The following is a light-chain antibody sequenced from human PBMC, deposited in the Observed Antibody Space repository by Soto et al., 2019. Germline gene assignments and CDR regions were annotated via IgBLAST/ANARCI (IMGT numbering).Light chain of an antibody. J-gene: IGLJ2*01. CDR2: GNS. Sequence: QSVLTQPPSVSGAPGQRVTISCTGSSSNIGAGYDVHWYQQLPGTAPKLLIYGNSNRPSGVPDRFSGSKSGTSASLAITGLQAEDEADYYCQSYDSRLSGFHVVFGGGIKLTVL. CDR1: SSNIGAGYD. CDR3: QSYDSRLSGFHVV. V-gene: IGLV1-40*01.